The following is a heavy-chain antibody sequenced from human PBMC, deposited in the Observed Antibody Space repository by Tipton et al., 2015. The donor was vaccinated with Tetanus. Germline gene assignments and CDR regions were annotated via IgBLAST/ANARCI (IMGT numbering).Heavy chain of an antibody. J-gene: IGHJ6*02. CDR2: ISWNSGTI. CDR1: GFTFDDYT. Sequence: SLRLSCAASGFTFDDYTMHWVRQAPGKGLEWVSGISWNSGTIGYADSVKGRFTISRDNAKNSLYLQMNSLRAEDTALYYCAKGTGHYGMDVWGQGTTVTVSS. CDR3: AKGTGHYGMDV. V-gene: IGHV3-9*01. D-gene: IGHD2-8*02.